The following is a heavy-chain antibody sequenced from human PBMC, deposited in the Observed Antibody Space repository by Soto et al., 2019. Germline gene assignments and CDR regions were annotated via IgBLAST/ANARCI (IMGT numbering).Heavy chain of an antibody. D-gene: IGHD3-3*01. CDR2: IYHSGST. CDR1: GGSISSGGYS. V-gene: IGHV4-30-2*01. J-gene: IGHJ1*01. Sequence: QLQLQESGSGLVKPSQTLSLTCAVSGGSISSGGYSWSWIRQPLGKGLEWIGYIYHSGSTYYNPSLKSRVTISVDRSKNQFSLKLSSVTAADTAVYYCASSGYYTSTDGYFQHWGQGTLVTVSS. CDR3: ASSGYYTSTDGYFQH.